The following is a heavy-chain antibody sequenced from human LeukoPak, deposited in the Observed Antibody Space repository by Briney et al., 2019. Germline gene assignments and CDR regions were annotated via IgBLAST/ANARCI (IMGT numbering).Heavy chain of an antibody. D-gene: IGHD3-10*01. Sequence: SETLSLICTVSGGSISSYYWSWIRQPPGKGLEWIGYIYYSGSTNYNPSLKSRVTISVDTSKNQFSLKLSSVTAADTAVYYCARGFTFTPGRHGITSALGFDSWGQGALVTVSS. V-gene: IGHV4-59*01. J-gene: IGHJ4*02. CDR1: GGSISSYY. CDR3: ARGFTFTPGRHGITSALGFDS. CDR2: IYYSGST.